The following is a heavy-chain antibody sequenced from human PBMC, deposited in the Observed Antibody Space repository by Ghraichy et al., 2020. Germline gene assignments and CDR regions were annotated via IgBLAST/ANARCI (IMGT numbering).Heavy chain of an antibody. CDR2: IVVGSGNT. Sequence: SVKVSCKASGFTFTSSAMQWVRQVRGQRLEWIGWIVVGSGNTNYAQKFQERVTITRDMSTSTAYMELSSLRSEDTAVYYCAAEPVVPAAIYFDYWGQGTLVTVSS. CDR1: GFTFTSSA. J-gene: IGHJ4*02. CDR3: AAEPVVPAAIYFDY. D-gene: IGHD2-2*02. V-gene: IGHV1-58*02.